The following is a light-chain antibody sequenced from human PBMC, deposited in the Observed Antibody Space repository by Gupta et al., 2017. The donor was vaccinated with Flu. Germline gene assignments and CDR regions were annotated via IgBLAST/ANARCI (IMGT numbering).Light chain of an antibody. V-gene: IGLV3-1*01. CDR2: QDI. CDR1: KLGDKY. J-gene: IGLJ2*01. Sequence: GQTASITCSGDKLGDKYTSWFQQKPGHSPVMIIYQDIKRPSGIPARFSGSNSGNTATLTISGTQALDEADYYCQAWDSSTASVVFGGGTKLTVL. CDR3: QAWDSSTASVV.